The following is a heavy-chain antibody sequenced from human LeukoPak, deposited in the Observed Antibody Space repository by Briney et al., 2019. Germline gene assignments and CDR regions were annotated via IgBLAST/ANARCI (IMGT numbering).Heavy chain of an antibody. CDR1: GFTFSNYW. CDR3: ARDLGQYYDTSDNWFDP. J-gene: IGHJ5*01. V-gene: IGHV3-74*01. CDR2: INSDGINT. Sequence: GGSLRLSCAASGFTFSNYWMHWVRQAPGKGLVWVSRINSDGINTSYADSVKGRFTISRDNAKNTLNLQMNSLRAEDTAVYYCARDLGQYYDTSDNWFDPWGQGTMVTVSS. D-gene: IGHD3-22*01.